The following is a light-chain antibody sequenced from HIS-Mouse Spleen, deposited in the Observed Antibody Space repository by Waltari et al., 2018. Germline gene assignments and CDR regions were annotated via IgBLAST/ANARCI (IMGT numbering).Light chain of an antibody. CDR3: CSYAGSSTWV. CDR1: SSDVGSYNL. J-gene: IGLJ3*02. CDR2: EGS. Sequence: QSALTQPASVSGSPGQSITISCTGTSSDVGSYNLVSWYQQHPGKAPKLMIYEGSKRPSWVSNRFSGSKSGNPASLTISGLQAADEADYYCCSYAGSSTWVFGGGTKLTVL. V-gene: IGLV2-23*01.